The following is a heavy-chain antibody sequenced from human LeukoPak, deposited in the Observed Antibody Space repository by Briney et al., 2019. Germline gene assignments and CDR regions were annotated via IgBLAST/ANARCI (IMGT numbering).Heavy chain of an antibody. V-gene: IGHV3-21*01. D-gene: IGHD2-2*02. CDR1: GFTFSSYS. J-gene: IGHJ6*02. Sequence: GGSLRLSCAAAGFTFSSYSMNWVRPAPGKGLEWVSSISSSSSYIYYAASVKGRFTISRDNAKNSLYQQMNSLRAEDTAVYYCARKPHCSSTSCDIYYFYYGLDVWGQGTTVTVSS. CDR2: ISSSSSYI. CDR3: ARKPHCSSTSCDIYYFYYGLDV.